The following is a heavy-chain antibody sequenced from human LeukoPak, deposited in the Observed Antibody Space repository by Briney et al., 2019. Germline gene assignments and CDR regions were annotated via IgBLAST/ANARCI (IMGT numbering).Heavy chain of an antibody. CDR1: GYTFTSYG. CDR3: ARDSHYYDSSGYYYGLVFDY. D-gene: IGHD3-22*01. J-gene: IGHJ4*02. V-gene: IGHV1-18*01. CDR2: ISAYNGNT. Sequence: ASVKVSYKASGYTFTSYGISWVRQAPGQGLEWMGWISAYNGNTHYAQKLKGRVTMTTDTSTRTAYMGLRSLRSDDSAVYYCARDSHYYDSSGYYYGLVFDYWGQGTLVTVSS.